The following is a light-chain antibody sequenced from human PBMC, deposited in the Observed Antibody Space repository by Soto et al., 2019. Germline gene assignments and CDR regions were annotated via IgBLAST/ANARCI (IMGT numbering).Light chain of an antibody. CDR2: EVN. Sequence: QSALTQPASLTGCPGQSITISCTGTSSDIGAYDYVSWFQQHPGKAPKLMISEVNNRPSGVSNRFSGSKSGNTAYLTISGLQVEDEAEYFCVSFTTTSTHVFGTGTKVTVL. V-gene: IGLV2-14*01. CDR3: VSFTTTSTHV. J-gene: IGLJ1*01. CDR1: SSDIGAYDY.